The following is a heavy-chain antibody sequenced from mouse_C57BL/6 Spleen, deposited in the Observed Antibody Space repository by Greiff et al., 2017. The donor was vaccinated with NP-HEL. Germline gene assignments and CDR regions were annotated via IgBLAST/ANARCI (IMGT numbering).Heavy chain of an antibody. CDR3: AQLGPWFAY. J-gene: IGHJ3*01. CDR1: GYAFSSSW. CDR2: IYPGDGDT. V-gene: IGHV1-82*01. Sequence: QVQLQQSGPELMKPGASVKISCKASGYAFSSSWMNWVKQRPGKGLEWIGRIYPGDGDTNYNGKFKGKATLTADESSSTAYMQLSSLTSEDSAVYFCAQLGPWFAYWGQGTLVTVSA. D-gene: IGHD4-1*02.